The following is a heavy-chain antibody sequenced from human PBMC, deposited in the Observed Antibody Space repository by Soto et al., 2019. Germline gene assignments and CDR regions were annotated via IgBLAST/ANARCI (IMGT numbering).Heavy chain of an antibody. CDR1: GFTFSSYG. CDR3: ARTASAAPYYFDY. CDR2: IWYDGSNK. D-gene: IGHD2-2*01. V-gene: IGHV3-33*01. Sequence: QVQLVESGGGVVQPGRSLRLSCAASGFTFSSYGMHWVRQAPGKGLEWVAVIWYDGSNKYYADSVKGRFTISRDNSKHTLYLQMNSLRAEDTAVYYCARTASAAPYYFDYWGQGTLVTVSS. J-gene: IGHJ4*02.